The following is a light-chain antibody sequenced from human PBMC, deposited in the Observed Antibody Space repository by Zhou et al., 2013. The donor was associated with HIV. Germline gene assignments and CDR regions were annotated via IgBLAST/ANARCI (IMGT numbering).Light chain of an antibody. V-gene: IGKV3-20*01. Sequence: ETVLTQSPGTLSLSPGERATLSCRASQSVSNNFLAWYQQKPGQAPRLLIDGASSRVTGIPDRFSGSGSGTDFTLTITRLEPEDFALYYCQQYGGAFTFGGGTKVEIK. CDR2: GAS. CDR1: QSVSNNF. CDR3: QQYGGAFT. J-gene: IGKJ4*01.